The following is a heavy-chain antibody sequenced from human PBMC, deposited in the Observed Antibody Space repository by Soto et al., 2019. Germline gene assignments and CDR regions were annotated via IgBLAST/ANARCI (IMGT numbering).Heavy chain of an antibody. Sequence: QVQLVESEGGVVQPGRSLRLSCAASGFTFNAYAMHWVRQAPGKGLEWVAVIWYDGSNKYYGDSVKGRFTISRDNSKNXLXLXXNSLRADDTAVYYCARGLGGYEILRGGDYYYAMDVWGQGTTVTVSS. J-gene: IGHJ6*02. CDR1: GFTFNAYA. CDR3: ARGLGGYEILRGGDYYYAMDV. CDR2: IWYDGSNK. V-gene: IGHV3-33*01. D-gene: IGHD3-9*01.